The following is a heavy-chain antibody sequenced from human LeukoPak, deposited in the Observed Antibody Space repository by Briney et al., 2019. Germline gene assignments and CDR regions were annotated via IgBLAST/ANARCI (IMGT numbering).Heavy chain of an antibody. Sequence: PSETLSLTCTVSGGSISSYYWSWIRQPPGKGLEWIGYIYYSGSTNYNPSLKSRVTISVDTSKNQFSLKLSSVTAADTAVYYCASCTSCYTPYYFDYWGQGTLVTVSS. D-gene: IGHD2-2*02. CDR1: GGSISSYY. V-gene: IGHV4-59*08. J-gene: IGHJ4*02. CDR3: ASCTSCYTPYYFDY. CDR2: IYYSGST.